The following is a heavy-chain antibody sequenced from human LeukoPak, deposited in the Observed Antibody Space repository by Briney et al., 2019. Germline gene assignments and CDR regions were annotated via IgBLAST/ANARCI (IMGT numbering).Heavy chain of an antibody. J-gene: IGHJ4*02. V-gene: IGHV3-7*01. CDR3: ASANGEKGGYFDH. CDR2: IKYGGSEK. Sequence: PGGSLRLSCAASGFTFSGYWMSWVRQAPGKGLERVANIKYGGSEKFYVDSVKGRFTVSRDNAKNSLYLQLNSLRAEDTAVYYCASANGEKGGYFDHWGQGTLVTVSS. CDR1: GFTFSGYW. D-gene: IGHD3-10*01.